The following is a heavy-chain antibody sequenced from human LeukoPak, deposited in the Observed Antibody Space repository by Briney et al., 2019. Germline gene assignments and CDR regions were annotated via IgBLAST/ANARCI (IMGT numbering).Heavy chain of an antibody. J-gene: IGHJ4*02. CDR2: IIPIFGTA. Sequence: SVKVSCKASGGTFSSYAISWVRQAPGQGLEWMGGIIPIFGTANYAQRFQGRVTITTDESTSTAYMELSSLRSEDTAVYYCARDRGAGSSWYGEGYYFDYWGQGTLVTVSS. D-gene: IGHD6-13*01. CDR3: ARDRGAGSSWYGEGYYFDY. V-gene: IGHV1-69*05. CDR1: GGTFSSYA.